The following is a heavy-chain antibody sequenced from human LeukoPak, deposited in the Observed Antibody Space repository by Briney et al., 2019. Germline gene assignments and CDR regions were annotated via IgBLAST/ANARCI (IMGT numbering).Heavy chain of an antibody. CDR3: ARGLIVVVNAFDI. J-gene: IGHJ3*02. CDR2: IYSGGST. D-gene: IGHD3-22*01. CDR1: GFTVSSNY. Sequence: GGSLRLSCAASGFTVSSNYMSWVRQAPGKGLEWVSVIYSGGSTYYADSVKGRFTISRDNSKNTLYLQMNSLRAEDTAVYYCARGLIVVVNAFDIWGQVTMVTVSS. V-gene: IGHV3-53*01.